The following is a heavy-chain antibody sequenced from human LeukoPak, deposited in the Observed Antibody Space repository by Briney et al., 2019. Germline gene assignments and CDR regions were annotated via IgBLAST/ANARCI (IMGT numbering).Heavy chain of an antibody. CDR2: INSSCSTI. CDR3: AREGGGYDFWSGYYTDYYYGMDV. V-gene: IGHV3-48*03. J-gene: IGHJ6*02. D-gene: IGHD3-3*01. Sequence: GGSLRLYCAASGFTFSSYEMNWVRQAPGKGPEGVSYINSSCSTIYYADSVKGRFTISRDNAKNSLYLQMNSRRAGDPAVYSGAREGGGYDFWSGYYTDYYYGMDVWGQGTTVTVSS. CDR1: GFTFSSYE.